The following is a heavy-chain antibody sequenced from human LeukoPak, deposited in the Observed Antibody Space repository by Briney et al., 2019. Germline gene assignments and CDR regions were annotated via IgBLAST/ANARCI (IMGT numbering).Heavy chain of an antibody. D-gene: IGHD3-22*01. V-gene: IGHV1-69*13. Sequence: ASVKVSCKASGGTFSSYAISWVRQAPGQGLEWMGGIIPIFGTANYAQKFQGRVTITADESTSTAYMELSSLRSEDTAVYYCASPDTYYYDSSGYTFDYWGQGTLVTVSS. CDR1: GGTFSSYA. CDR2: IIPIFGTA. J-gene: IGHJ4*02. CDR3: ASPDTYYYDSSGYTFDY.